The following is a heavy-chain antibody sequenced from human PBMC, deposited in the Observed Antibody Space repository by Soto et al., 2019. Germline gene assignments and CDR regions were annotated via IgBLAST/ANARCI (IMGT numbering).Heavy chain of an antibody. V-gene: IGHV4-34*01. CDR1: GESFSDYY. Sequence: SETLSLTCAVYGESFSDYYCSWIRQPPGKGLEWIGEINHSGVTNYNPSLKSRVTMSVDTSKNQFSLKLSSVTAADTAVYYCTTTPVDFVSTGDRWGQGTLVTVSS. CDR2: INHSGVT. J-gene: IGHJ5*02. D-gene: IGHD5-12*01. CDR3: TTTPVDFVSTGDR.